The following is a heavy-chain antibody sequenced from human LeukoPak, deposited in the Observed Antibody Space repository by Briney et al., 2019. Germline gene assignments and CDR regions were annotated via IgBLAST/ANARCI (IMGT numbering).Heavy chain of an antibody. V-gene: IGHV5-51*01. CDR1: GYSFTSYW. CDR3: ASLYYYGSGSYYHAFDI. J-gene: IGHJ3*02. CDR2: IYAGDSDT. D-gene: IGHD3-10*01. Sequence: GESLKISCKDSGYSFTSYWIGWVRPMPGKGLECMGIIYAGDSDTRYSPSFQGQVTISADKSISTAYLQWSSLKASDTAMYYCASLYYYGSGSYYHAFDIWGQGTMVTVSS.